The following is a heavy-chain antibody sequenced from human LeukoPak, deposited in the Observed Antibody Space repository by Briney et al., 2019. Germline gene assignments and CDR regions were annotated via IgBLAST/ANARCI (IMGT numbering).Heavy chain of an antibody. CDR3: ARGLVGLTPHAGVFQI. CDR2: IYSNGNT. J-gene: IGHJ3*02. CDR1: GFTFSNYW. V-gene: IGHV4-59*01. D-gene: IGHD1-26*01. Sequence: GSLRLSCAVSGFTFSNYWMSWIRQPPGKGLEWIAYIYSNGNTNSNPSLKSRVTIAVDTSQSQFSLNLSSVTAADTAVYYCARGLVGLTPHAGVFQIWGQGTKVTVSS.